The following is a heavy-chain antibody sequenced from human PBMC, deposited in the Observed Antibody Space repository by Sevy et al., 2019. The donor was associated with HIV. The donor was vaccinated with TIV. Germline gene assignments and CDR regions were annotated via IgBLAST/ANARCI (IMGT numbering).Heavy chain of an antibody. CDR1: GYTFTSYD. Sequence: ASVKVSRKASGYTFTSYDINWVRQATGQGLEWMGWMNPNSGNTGYAQKFQGRVTMTRNTSISTAYMELSSLRSEDTAVYYCARGGAMITFGGVIVSWGQGTLVTVSS. CDR3: ARGGAMITFGGVIVS. CDR2: MNPNSGNT. V-gene: IGHV1-8*01. J-gene: IGHJ5*02. D-gene: IGHD3-16*02.